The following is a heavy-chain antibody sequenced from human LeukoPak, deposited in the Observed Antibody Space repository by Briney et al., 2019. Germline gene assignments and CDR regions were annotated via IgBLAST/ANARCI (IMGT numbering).Heavy chain of an antibody. CDR2: IKQDGSEK. CDR3: ARDHSYCSGGSCYSNY. V-gene: IGHV3-7*03. CDR1: GFTFSNYW. J-gene: IGHJ4*02. D-gene: IGHD2-15*01. Sequence: GGSLRLSCAASGFTFSNYWMSWVRQAPGKGLEWVANIKQDGSEKYYVDSVKGRFTISRDNAKNSLYLQMNSLRAEDTAVYYCARDHSYCSGGSCYSNYWGQGTLVTVSS.